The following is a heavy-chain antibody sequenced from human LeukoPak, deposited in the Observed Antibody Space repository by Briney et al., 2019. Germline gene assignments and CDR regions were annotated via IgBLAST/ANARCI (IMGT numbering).Heavy chain of an antibody. CDR2: IDHSGST. CDR1: GGSFSGYY. D-gene: IGHD5-18*01. V-gene: IGHV4-34*01. J-gene: IGHJ6*03. CDR3: ARRIYSYGEYKNYYYYYYMDV. Sequence: PSETLSLTCAVYGGSFSGYYWSWIRQPPGKGLEWIGEIDHSGSTNYNPSLKSRVTISVDTSKNQFSLKLSSVTAADTAVYYCARRIYSYGEYKNYYYYYYMDVWGKGTTVTVSS.